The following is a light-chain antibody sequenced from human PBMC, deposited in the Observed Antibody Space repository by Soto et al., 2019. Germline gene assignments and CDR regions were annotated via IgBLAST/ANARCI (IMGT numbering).Light chain of an antibody. CDR2: EVS. Sequence: QSVLTQPASVSGSPGQSITISCTGTSSDVGGYNYVSWYQQHPGKAPKLMIYEVSNRPSGVSTRFSGSKSGNTASLTISGFQAEDEADYYCSSYTSSTTRVFGGGTQLTVL. CDR3: SSYTSSTTRV. V-gene: IGLV2-14*01. CDR1: SSDVGGYNY. J-gene: IGLJ2*01.